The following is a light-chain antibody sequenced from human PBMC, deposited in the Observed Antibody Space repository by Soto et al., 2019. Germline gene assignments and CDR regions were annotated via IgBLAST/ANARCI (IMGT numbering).Light chain of an antibody. CDR1: KSDIGVYDF. CDR3: KSYAGSNTYV. J-gene: IGLJ1*01. Sequence: QSALTQPPSASGSPGQSVTISCTGTKSDIGVYDFVSWYQHHPGKAPRLIIYEVVQRPSGVPARFSGSKSGNTASLTVSGLQAADEADYFCKSYAGSNTYVFGSGTKVTVL. V-gene: IGLV2-8*01. CDR2: EVV.